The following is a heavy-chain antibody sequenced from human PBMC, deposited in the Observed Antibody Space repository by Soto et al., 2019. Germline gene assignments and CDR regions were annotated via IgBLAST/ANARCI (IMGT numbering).Heavy chain of an antibody. CDR1: GFTFSTYS. CDR2: ISSRSDI. CDR3: AREYTAWPLAYGLDV. J-gene: IGHJ6*02. Sequence: GGSLRLSCVGSGFTFSTYSINWVRQAPGKGLEWVSSISSRSDIYYADSVKGRFTISRDNAKNSVSLKMNSLRAEDTAVYYCAREYTAWPLAYGLDVWGQGTTATVPS. V-gene: IGHV3-21*01. D-gene: IGHD2-2*02.